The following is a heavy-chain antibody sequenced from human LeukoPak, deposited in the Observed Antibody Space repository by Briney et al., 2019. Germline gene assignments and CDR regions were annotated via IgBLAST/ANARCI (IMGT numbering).Heavy chain of an antibody. V-gene: IGHV3-21*01. J-gene: IGHJ4*02. CDR3: AKDATLPYDSSGYYYWGYFDY. D-gene: IGHD3-22*01. Sequence: GGSLRLPCAASGFTFSTYNMNWVRQAPGKGLEWVSSITSSSSYIYYADSVKGRFTISRDNSKNTLYLQMNSLRAEDTAVYYCAKDATLPYDSSGYYYWGYFDYWGQGTLVTVSS. CDR2: ITSSSSYI. CDR1: GFTFSTYN.